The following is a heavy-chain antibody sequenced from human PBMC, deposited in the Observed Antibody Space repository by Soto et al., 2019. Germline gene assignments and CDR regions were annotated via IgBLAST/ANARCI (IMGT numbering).Heavy chain of an antibody. CDR3: AHRPSGWYLFDY. CDR1: GFSLSTSGLG. Sequence: QITLKESGPTLVRPTQTLTLTCTFSGFSLSTSGLGVGWIRQPPGKALEWLALIYWNDDKRYSPALQARLTFTKEASRTQVVPTMTNMDPVDTDTYYCAHRPSGWYLFDYWVQGTLVTVSS. D-gene: IGHD6-19*01. J-gene: IGHJ4*02. V-gene: IGHV2-5*01. CDR2: IYWNDDK.